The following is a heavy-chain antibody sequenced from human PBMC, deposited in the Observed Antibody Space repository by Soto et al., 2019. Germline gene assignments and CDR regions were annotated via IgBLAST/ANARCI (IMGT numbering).Heavy chain of an antibody. J-gene: IGHJ4*02. D-gene: IGHD3-22*01. CDR2: IVVGSGNT. Sequence: ASVKVSCNASGLTFTSSSVQWVRQARGQRLEWIGWIVVGSGNTNYAQKFQERVTITSDMSTSTAYMELSSLRSEDTAVYYCAADISHSSGHYYFDYWGQGTLVTV. CDR1: GLTFTSSS. V-gene: IGHV1-58*01. CDR3: AADISHSSGHYYFDY.